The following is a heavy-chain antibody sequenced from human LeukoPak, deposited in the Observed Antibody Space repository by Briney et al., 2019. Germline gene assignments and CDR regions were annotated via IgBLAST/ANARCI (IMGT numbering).Heavy chain of an antibody. Sequence: GGSLRLSCAASGFTFSSYGMHWVRQAPGKGLEWVAVISYDGSNKYYADSVKGRFTISRDNSKNTLYLQMNSLRAEDTAVYYCAALNDALDYWGQGTLVTVSS. CDR2: ISYDGSNK. CDR3: AALNDALDY. D-gene: IGHD1-1*01. CDR1: GFTFSSYG. V-gene: IGHV3-30*03. J-gene: IGHJ4*02.